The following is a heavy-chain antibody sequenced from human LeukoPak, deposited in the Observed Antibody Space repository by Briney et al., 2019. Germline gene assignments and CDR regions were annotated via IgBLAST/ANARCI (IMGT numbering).Heavy chain of an antibody. Sequence: SGGSLRLSCAASGFTFSNYWMSWVRQAPGKGLEWVSVIYSGGSTYYADSVKGRFTISRDNSKNTLYLQMNSLRAEDTAVYYCARDSLYSSSWSPRAFDIWGQGTMVTVSS. V-gene: IGHV3-53*01. J-gene: IGHJ3*02. CDR1: GFTFSNYW. CDR3: ARDSLYSSSWSPRAFDI. D-gene: IGHD6-13*01. CDR2: IYSGGST.